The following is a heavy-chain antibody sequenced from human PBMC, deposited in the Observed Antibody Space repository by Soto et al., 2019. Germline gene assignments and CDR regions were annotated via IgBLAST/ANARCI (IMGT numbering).Heavy chain of an antibody. J-gene: IGHJ6*03. V-gene: IGHV1-8*01. CDR3: ARALDYDILTGTYYYYYMDV. Sequence: ASVKGSCKASGYTFTSYDINWVRQATGQGLEWMGWMNPNSGNTGYAQKFQGRVTMTRNTSISTAYMELSSLRSEDTAVYYCARALDYDILTGTYYYYYMDVWGKGTTVTVSS. D-gene: IGHD3-9*01. CDR2: MNPNSGNT. CDR1: GYTFTSYD.